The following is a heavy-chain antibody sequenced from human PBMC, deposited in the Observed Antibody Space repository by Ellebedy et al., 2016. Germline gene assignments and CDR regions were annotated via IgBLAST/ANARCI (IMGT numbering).Heavy chain of an antibody. J-gene: IGHJ3*02. Sequence: GSLRLSCAVSGGSISSSNWWSWVRQPPGKGLEWIGEIYHSGSTNYNPSLKSRVTISVDKSKNQFSLKLSSVTAADTAVYYCARIGWFGESPPGRDAFDIWGQGTMVTVSS. D-gene: IGHD3-10*01. CDR1: GGSISSSNW. CDR3: ARIGWFGESPPGRDAFDI. V-gene: IGHV4-4*02. CDR2: IYHSGST.